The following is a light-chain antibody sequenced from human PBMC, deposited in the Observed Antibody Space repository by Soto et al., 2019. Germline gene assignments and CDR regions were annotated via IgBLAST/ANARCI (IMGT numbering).Light chain of an antibody. Sequence: AIQLTQSPSSLSASVGDRVTITCRASQGISSALAWYQQKPGKAPKLLIYDASSLESGVPSRFSGSGSGTDFTLTISILQAEDFATYYCQQFNNYPPFGGGTKVEIK. CDR2: DAS. CDR3: QQFNNYPP. CDR1: QGISSA. V-gene: IGKV1D-13*01. J-gene: IGKJ4*01.